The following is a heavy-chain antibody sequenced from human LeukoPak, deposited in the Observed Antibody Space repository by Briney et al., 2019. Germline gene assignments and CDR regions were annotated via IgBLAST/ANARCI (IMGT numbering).Heavy chain of an antibody. J-gene: IGHJ6*03. V-gene: IGHV3-48*01. CDR3: ARDGAAAGSIYYYYYYMDV. CDR1: GGSISSSS. CDR2: ISSSSSTI. Sequence: PSETLSLTCTVSGGSISSSSYYWGWIRQPPGKGLEWVSYISSSSSTIYYADSVKGRFTISRDNAKNSLYLQMNSLRAEDTAVYYCARDGAAAGSIYYYYYYMDVWGKGTTVTVSS. D-gene: IGHD6-13*01.